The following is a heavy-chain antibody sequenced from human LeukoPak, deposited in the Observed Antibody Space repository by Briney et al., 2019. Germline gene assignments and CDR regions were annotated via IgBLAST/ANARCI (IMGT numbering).Heavy chain of an antibody. CDR1: GYISTNYW. Sequence: GESLKISCQGSGYISTNYWIAWVRQMPGKGLEYMGIIYPGDSDSRYSPSLRGQVTISADKSVTTAYLQWSSLKASDTGMYYCARALSGSYYDGFDIWGQGTMVTVSS. J-gene: IGHJ3*02. CDR2: IYPGDSDS. CDR3: ARALSGSYYDGFDI. V-gene: IGHV5-51*01. D-gene: IGHD1-26*01.